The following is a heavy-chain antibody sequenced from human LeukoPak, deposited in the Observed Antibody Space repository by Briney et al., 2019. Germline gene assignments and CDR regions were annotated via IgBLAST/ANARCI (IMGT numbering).Heavy chain of an antibody. J-gene: IGHJ4*02. CDR3: VRDFMYSTACTGC. V-gene: IGHV3-7*01. Sequence: GGSLRLSCAASGFTLSTYWMSWVRQAPGKGLEWVANIKEDGSEKYYVDSVKGRFTISRDNAKNSLYLQMNSLRAEDTAVYYCVRDFMYSTACTGCWGQGTLVTVSS. CDR1: GFTLSTYW. D-gene: IGHD4-11*01. CDR2: IKEDGSEK.